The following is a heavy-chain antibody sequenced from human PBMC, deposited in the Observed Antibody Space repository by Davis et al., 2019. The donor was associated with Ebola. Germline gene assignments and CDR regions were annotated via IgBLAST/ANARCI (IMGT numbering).Heavy chain of an antibody. D-gene: IGHD4-17*01. CDR1: GGSISSSSFY. CDR3: AREGDYANDY. Sequence: MPSETLSLTCNVSGGSISSSSFYWGWIRQYPGKGLEWIGYIHHSVDAYYNPSLRSRVTTSMDTSKNQFSLKLSSVTAADTAVYYCAREGDYANDYWGQGTLVTVSS. V-gene: IGHV4-31*03. CDR2: IHHSVDA. J-gene: IGHJ4*02.